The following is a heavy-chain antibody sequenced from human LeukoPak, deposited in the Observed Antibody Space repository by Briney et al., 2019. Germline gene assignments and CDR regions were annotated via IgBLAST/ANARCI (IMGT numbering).Heavy chain of an antibody. CDR2: VNPTGGGT. CDR1: RSSFNDYS. J-gene: IGHJ5*02. V-gene: IGHV1-46*02. CDR3: AREVSDFSGTYDWFDP. Sequence: GASVKVSCKASRSSFNDYSFHWVRQAPGQGLEYMGRVNPTGGGTRYAQKFQGRVTMTRDMPTSTVYMDLTSLRSDDTAVYYCAREVSDFSGTYDWFDPWGQGTLVTVSS. D-gene: IGHD1-26*01.